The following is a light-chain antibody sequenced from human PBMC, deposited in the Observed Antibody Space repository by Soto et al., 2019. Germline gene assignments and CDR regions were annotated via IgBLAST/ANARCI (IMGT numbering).Light chain of an antibody. Sequence: DIQMTQSPSSLSASVGDRVTVTCRASQSISSYLNWYQYKPGKAPKLLIYAASSLQSGVPSRFSGSGSGTDFTLTISSLQPDDFATYYCQQSYSSPPTFGLGTKVEI. J-gene: IGKJ1*01. CDR2: AAS. CDR1: QSISSY. CDR3: QQSYSSPPT. V-gene: IGKV1-39*01.